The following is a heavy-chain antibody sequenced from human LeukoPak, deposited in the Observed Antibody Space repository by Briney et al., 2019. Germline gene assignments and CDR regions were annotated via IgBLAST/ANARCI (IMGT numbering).Heavy chain of an antibody. J-gene: IGHJ4*02. CDR3: ARAQWGGGYSSSWFTSDY. V-gene: IGHV4-59*01. CDR1: GGSISSYY. D-gene: IGHD6-13*01. Sequence: PSETLSLTCTVSGGSISSYYWSWIRQPPGKGLEWIGYIYYSGSTNYNPSLKSRVTISVDTSKNQFSLKLSSVTAADTAVYYCARAQWGGGYSSSWFTSDYWGQGTLVTVSS. CDR2: IYYSGST.